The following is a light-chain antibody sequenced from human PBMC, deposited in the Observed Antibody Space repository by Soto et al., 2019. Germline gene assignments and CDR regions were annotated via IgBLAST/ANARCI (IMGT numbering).Light chain of an antibody. Sequence: DIQMTQSPSSLSASVGDRVTITCQASHDISNYLNWYQQKPGRAPKLLIYDASHLETGVPSRFSGSGSGTDFTFTISSPQPEDIATYYCQQCYNLPYTFCQGTKLQIK. V-gene: IGKV1-33*01. CDR3: QQCYNLPYT. CDR2: DAS. CDR1: HDISNY. J-gene: IGKJ2*01.